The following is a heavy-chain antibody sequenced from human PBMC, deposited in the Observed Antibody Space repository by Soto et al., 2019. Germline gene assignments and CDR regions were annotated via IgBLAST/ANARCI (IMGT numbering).Heavy chain of an antibody. J-gene: IGHJ6*02. CDR1: GYTFTSYG. Sequence: ASVKVSCKASGYTFTSYGISWVRQAPGQGLEWMGWISAYNGNTNYAQKLQGRVTMTTDTSTSTAYMELRSLRSDDTAVYYCARDRDIVVVPAAMGSYYYYYGMDVWGQGTTVTVSS. V-gene: IGHV1-18*01. CDR3: ARDRDIVVVPAAMGSYYYYYGMDV. D-gene: IGHD2-2*01. CDR2: ISAYNGNT.